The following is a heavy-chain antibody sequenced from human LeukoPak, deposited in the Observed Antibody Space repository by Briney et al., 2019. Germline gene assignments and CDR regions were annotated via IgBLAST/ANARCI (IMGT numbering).Heavy chain of an antibody. CDR1: GFTFNNYN. D-gene: IGHD1-26*01. Sequence: GGSLRLSCAASGFTFNNYNMNWVSQAPGKGLEWVSSITSSSTYIYYADSVKGRFTISRDNAKNSPYLQMNSLRPEDTAVYYCARDPYSGNYGAYYYYYMDVWGKGTTVTISS. V-gene: IGHV3-21*01. CDR2: ITSSSTYI. CDR3: ARDPYSGNYGAYYYYYMDV. J-gene: IGHJ6*03.